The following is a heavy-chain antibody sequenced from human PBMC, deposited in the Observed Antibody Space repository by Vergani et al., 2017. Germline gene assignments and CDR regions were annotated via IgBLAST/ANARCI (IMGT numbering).Heavy chain of an antibody. J-gene: IGHJ6*02. Sequence: QVQLVQSGAEVKKPGSSVKVSCKASGGTFSSYAISWVRQAPGQGLEWMGGIIPIFGTANYAQKFQGRVTITADESTITAYMELSSLRSEDTAVYYCATPREYYDSLTGYKHYYYGMDVWGQGTTVTVSS. CDR3: ATPREYYDSLTGYKHYYYGMDV. CDR1: GGTFSSYA. V-gene: IGHV1-69*01. D-gene: IGHD3-9*01. CDR2: IIPIFGTA.